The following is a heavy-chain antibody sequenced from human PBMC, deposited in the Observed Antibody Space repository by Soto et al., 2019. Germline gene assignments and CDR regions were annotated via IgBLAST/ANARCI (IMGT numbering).Heavy chain of an antibody. CDR3: ARHTPAISISDH. D-gene: IGHD3-3*01. Sequence: QLQLQESGPGLVKPSETLSLTCTVSGGSITSSSYYWGWIRQPPGKGLEWIGSSYYSGSTYYNPFPKGTVTISVDTANNQFSLELSSVTAADTAVYYCARHTPAISISDHWGQGTLVTVSS. CDR1: GGSITSSSYY. V-gene: IGHV4-39*01. J-gene: IGHJ4*02. CDR2: SYYSGST.